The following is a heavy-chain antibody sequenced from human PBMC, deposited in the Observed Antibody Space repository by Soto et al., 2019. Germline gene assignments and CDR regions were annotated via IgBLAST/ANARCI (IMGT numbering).Heavy chain of an antibody. CDR2: IIPIFGTA. V-gene: IGHV1-69*01. CDR3: ARVYCSGYPSEGYYFDY. D-gene: IGHD2-15*01. CDR1: GGTFSSYA. J-gene: IGHJ4*02. Sequence: QVQLVQSGAEVKKPGSSVKVSCKASGGTFSSYAISWVRQAPGQGLEWMGGIIPIFGTANYAQKFQGRVTITADESTSTAYMELSSLRSEDTAVYYCARVYCSGYPSEGYYFDYWGQGTLVTVSS.